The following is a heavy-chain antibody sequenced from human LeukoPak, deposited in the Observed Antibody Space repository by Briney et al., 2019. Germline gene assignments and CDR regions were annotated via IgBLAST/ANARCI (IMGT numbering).Heavy chain of an antibody. CDR2: ISGSGAST. CDR3: AKARAGDITAAFNY. V-gene: IGHV3-23*01. CDR1: GFTFSSFA. J-gene: IGHJ4*02. D-gene: IGHD6-13*01. Sequence: HPGRSLRLSCAASGFTFSSFAMSWVRQAPGKGLEWVSGISGSGASTYYADSVKGRFTISRDNSQNTLYLQMNSLRAEDTAIYYCAKARAGDITAAFNYWGQGTLVTVSS.